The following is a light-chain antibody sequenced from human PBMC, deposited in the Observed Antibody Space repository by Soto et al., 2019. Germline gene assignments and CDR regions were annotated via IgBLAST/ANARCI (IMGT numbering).Light chain of an antibody. V-gene: IGKV3-20*01. J-gene: IGKJ3*01. CDR3: QHYGSSPPFT. CDR2: AAS. Sequence: VLPQSPGTLSLSPGERATLSCRASQSISSSNLAWYHQKPGQAPRLLIYAASARVTGIPDRFSGRGSGTDFTLTISRLEPEDFAVYYCQHYGSSPPFTFGPGTKVDIK. CDR1: QSISSSN.